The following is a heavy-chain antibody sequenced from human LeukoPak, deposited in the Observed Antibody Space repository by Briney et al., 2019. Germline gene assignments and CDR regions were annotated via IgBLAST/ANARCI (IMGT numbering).Heavy chain of an antibody. D-gene: IGHD2-2*01. CDR3: AKSGPYCSSTSCNYFDY. Sequence: PGGSLKLSCAASGFTFSSYWMSWVRQAPGKGLEWVANIKHDGSEKYYVDSVKGRFTISRDNAKNSLYLQMNSLRAEDTAVYYCAKSGPYCSSTSCNYFDYWGQGTLVTVSS. J-gene: IGHJ4*02. CDR1: GFTFSSYW. V-gene: IGHV3-7*03. CDR2: IKHDGSEK.